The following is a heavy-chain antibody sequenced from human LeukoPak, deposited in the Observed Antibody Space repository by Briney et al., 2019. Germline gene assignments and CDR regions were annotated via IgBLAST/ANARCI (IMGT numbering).Heavy chain of an antibody. CDR2: ISWNRGSI. CDR1: GFTFDDYA. J-gene: IGHJ4*02. V-gene: IGHV3-9*03. CDR3: AKGDTTVTTYYFDY. D-gene: IGHD4-17*01. Sequence: PGRSLRLSCAASGFTFDDYAMHWVRQAPGKGLEWVSGISWNRGSIGYADSVKGRFTISRDNAKNSLYLQMNSLRAEDMALYYCAKGDTTVTTYYFDYWGQGTLVTVSS.